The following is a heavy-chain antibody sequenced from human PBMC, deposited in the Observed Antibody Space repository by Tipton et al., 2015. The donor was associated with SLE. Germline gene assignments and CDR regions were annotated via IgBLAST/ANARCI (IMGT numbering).Heavy chain of an antibody. CDR2: IYTRGST. Sequence: TLSLTCTVSGGSISSGNYYWTWIRQPAGKGLEWIGRIYTRGSTNYNPSLKSRVTMSVDTYKNQFSLKLSSVTAADTAVYYCARGGAGITMVRGATYYYYYMDVWGKGTTVTVSS. V-gene: IGHV4-61*02. J-gene: IGHJ6*03. D-gene: IGHD3-10*01. CDR1: GGSISSGNYY. CDR3: ARGGAGITMVRGATYYYYYMDV.